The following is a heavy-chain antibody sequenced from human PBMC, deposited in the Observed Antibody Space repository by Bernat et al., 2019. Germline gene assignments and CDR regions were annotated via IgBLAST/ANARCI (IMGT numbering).Heavy chain of an antibody. J-gene: IGHJ4*02. V-gene: IGHV3-33*01. D-gene: IGHD3-9*01. CDR1: GFTFSSYG. CDR2: IWYDGSNK. CDR3: ARGGGLDWGVTNFDY. Sequence: QVQLVESGGGVVQPGRSLRLSCAASGFTFSSYGMHWVRQAPGKGLEWVAVIWYDGSNKYYADSVKGRFTISRDNSKNMLYLQMNSLRAEDTAVYYCARGGGLDWGVTNFDYWGQGTLVTVSS.